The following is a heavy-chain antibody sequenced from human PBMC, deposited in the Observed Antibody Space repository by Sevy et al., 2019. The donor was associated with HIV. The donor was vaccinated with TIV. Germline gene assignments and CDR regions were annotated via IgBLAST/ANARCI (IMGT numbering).Heavy chain of an antibody. CDR1: GFTLRKYL. Sequence: GSLRLPRAVSGFTLRKYLMSWVPQAPGEGLEGGGQKNQNGSERSYVDSVKGRFTISRDNAKNSLYLQLNSLRAEDTALYYCVRDHYDFWSGYPYFEYWGQGTLVTVSS. CDR3: VRDHYDFWSGYPYFEY. CDR2: KNQNGSER. D-gene: IGHD3-3*01. V-gene: IGHV3-7*01. J-gene: IGHJ4*02.